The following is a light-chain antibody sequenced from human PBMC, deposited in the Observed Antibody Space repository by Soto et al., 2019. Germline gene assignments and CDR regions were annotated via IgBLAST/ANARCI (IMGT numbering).Light chain of an antibody. CDR2: DAS. J-gene: IGKJ4*01. V-gene: IGKV3-11*01. CDR1: QSVSSY. Sequence: EIVLTQSPATLSLSPGERATLSCRASQSVSSYLAWYQPKPGQAPRLLIYDASNRATGIPARFSGSGSGTDFTLTISSLEPEDFSVYYCQHRSNWLTFGGGTKVEIK. CDR3: QHRSNWLT.